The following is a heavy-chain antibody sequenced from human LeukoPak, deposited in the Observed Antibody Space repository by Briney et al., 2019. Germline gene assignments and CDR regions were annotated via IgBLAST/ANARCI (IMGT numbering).Heavy chain of an antibody. CDR3: ARERAEIVVVPAAILGDWFDP. V-gene: IGHV1-2*02. CDR2: INPNSGGT. D-gene: IGHD2-2*02. J-gene: IGHJ5*02. Sequence: ASVKVSCKASGYTFTGYYMHWVRQAPGQGLEWMGWINPNSGGTNYAQKFQGRVTMTRDTSISTAYMELSRLRSDDTAVYYCARERAEIVVVPAAILGDWFDPWGQGTLVTVSS. CDR1: GYTFTGYY.